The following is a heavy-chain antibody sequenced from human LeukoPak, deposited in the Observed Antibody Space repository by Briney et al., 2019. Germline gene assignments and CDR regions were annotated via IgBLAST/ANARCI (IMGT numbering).Heavy chain of an antibody. Sequence: GGSLRLSCAASGFTFSSYSMNWVRPAPGKGLEWVSSISSSSSYIYYADSVKGRFTISRDNAKNSLYLQMNSLRAENTAVYYCARDSYDSSGYSIHDAFDIWGQGTMVTVSS. CDR3: ARDSYDSSGYSIHDAFDI. V-gene: IGHV3-21*01. J-gene: IGHJ3*02. D-gene: IGHD3-22*01. CDR1: GFTFSSYS. CDR2: ISSSSSYI.